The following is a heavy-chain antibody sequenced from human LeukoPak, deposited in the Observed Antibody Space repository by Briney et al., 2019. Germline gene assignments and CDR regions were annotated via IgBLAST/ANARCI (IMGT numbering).Heavy chain of an antibody. CDR1: GGTFSSYA. D-gene: IGHD5-18*01. J-gene: IGHJ4*02. CDR3: ASGYSYGYGPFDY. Sequence: EASVKVSCKASGGTFSSYAISWVRQAPGQGLEWMGGIIPIFGTANYAQKFQGRVTITADESTSTAYMELSSLRSEDTAVSYCASGYSYGYGPFDYWGQGTLVTVSS. CDR2: IIPIFGTA. V-gene: IGHV1-69*13.